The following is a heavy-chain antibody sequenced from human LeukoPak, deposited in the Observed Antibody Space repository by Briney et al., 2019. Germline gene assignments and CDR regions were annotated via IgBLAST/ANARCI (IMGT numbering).Heavy chain of an antibody. CDR2: IIPILGIA. J-gene: IGHJ4*02. D-gene: IGHD3-10*01. CDR1: GGTFSSYA. CDR3: AREEVRGVSGY. Sequence: ASVKVSCTASGGTFSSYAISWVRQAPGQGLEWMGRIIPILGIANYAQKFQGRVTITADKSTSTAYMELSSLRSEDTAVYYCAREEVRGVSGYWGQGTLVTVSS. V-gene: IGHV1-69*04.